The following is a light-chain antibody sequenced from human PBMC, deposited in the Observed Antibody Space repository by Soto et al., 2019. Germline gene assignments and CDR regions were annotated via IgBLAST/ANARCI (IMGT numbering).Light chain of an antibody. V-gene: IGLV2-14*01. J-gene: IGLJ3*02. CDR2: EVT. Sequence: QSVLSQPASVSGSPGQSITISCTGTSNDVGYYNYVSWYQQHPGQAPKLMISEVTTRPSGVSNRFSGSKSGNTASLTISTLQAEDEAEYYCSSYTTSSTVVFGGGTKLTVL. CDR3: SSYTTSSTVV. CDR1: SNDVGYYNY.